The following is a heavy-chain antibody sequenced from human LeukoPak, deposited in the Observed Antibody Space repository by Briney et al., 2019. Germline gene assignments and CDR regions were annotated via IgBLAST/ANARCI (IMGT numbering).Heavy chain of an antibody. CDR3: ARVCGYCSSTSCYNGIGWFDP. D-gene: IGHD2-2*02. J-gene: IGHJ5*02. V-gene: IGHV3-7*01. CDR2: IKEDGSER. Sequence: GGSLRLSCAASGFTFSSSAMHWVRQAPGKGLEWVANIKEDGSERYYVDSVKGRFTISRDNAKNSLYLQMNSLRAEDTAVYYCARVCGYCSSTSCYNGIGWFDPWGHGTLVTVSS. CDR1: GFTFSSSA.